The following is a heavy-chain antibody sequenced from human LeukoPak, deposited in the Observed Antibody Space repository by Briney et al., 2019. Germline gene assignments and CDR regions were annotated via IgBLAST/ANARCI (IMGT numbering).Heavy chain of an antibody. D-gene: IGHD5-18*01. CDR3: ARGNTAMVRSYFDY. Sequence: GGSLRLSCAVSGFTFSYSSMNWVRQAPGQGLEWVSSISSSTGYIYYADSVKGRFTISRDNAKNSLYLQMNSLRAEDTAVYYCARGNTAMVRSYFDYWGLGTLVTVSS. J-gene: IGHJ4*02. CDR1: GFTFSYSS. V-gene: IGHV3-21*01. CDR2: ISSSTGYI.